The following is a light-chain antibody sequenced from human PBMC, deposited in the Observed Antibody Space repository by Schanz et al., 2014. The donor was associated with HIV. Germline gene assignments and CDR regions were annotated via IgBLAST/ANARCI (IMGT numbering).Light chain of an antibody. CDR1: SSDVGGHDR. J-gene: IGLJ1*01. CDR2: DVT. CDR3: SLHMRRTTLDV. Sequence: QSALTQPPSASGSPGQSVTISCTGTSSDVGGHDRVSWYQQYPGKAPKLMIYDVTERPSGVPDRFSGSKSGNTASLTISGLQAEDEADYYCSLHMRRTTLDVFGTGTKLTVL. V-gene: IGLV2-8*01.